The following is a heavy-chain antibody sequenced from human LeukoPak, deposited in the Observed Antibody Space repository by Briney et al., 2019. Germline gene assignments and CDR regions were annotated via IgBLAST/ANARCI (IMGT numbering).Heavy chain of an antibody. J-gene: IGHJ6*03. V-gene: IGHV4-34*01. CDR3: ARGLTELGTAYYYYMDV. D-gene: IGHD7-27*01. CDR2: IIHSGST. Sequence: SETLSLTCAVYGGSFSGYSWSRIRQSPGKGLEWIADIIHSGSTNYNSSLKGRVTISLDTSKNQFSLNLTSVTAADTAVYYWARGLTELGTAYYYYMDVWGKGTTVIVSS. CDR1: GGSFSGYS.